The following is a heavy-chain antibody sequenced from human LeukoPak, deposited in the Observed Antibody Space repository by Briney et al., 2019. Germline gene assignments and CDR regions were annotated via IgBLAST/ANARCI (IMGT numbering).Heavy chain of an antibody. CDR2: IGFAGDT. Sequence: GGSLRLSCAASGFNFNNYDMHWVRQVTGKGLEWVSAIGFAGDTDYTDSVKGRFTVSRENAKNFVYLQMNSLRAEDTAVYYCARGYGSGSSHIDYWGQGTLVTVSS. D-gene: IGHD3-10*01. J-gene: IGHJ4*02. V-gene: IGHV3-13*01. CDR3: ARGYGSGSSHIDY. CDR1: GFNFNNYD.